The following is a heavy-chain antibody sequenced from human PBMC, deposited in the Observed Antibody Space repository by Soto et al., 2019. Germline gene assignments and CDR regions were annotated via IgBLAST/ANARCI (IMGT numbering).Heavy chain of an antibody. CDR1: GCSISRSNYY. D-gene: IGHD3-10*01. J-gene: IGHJ4*01. Sequence: PSETLSLTCTVSGCSISRSNYYWGWIRQPPGKGLEWIGSIYYSGSTNYDPSLKSRVTMSMDTSRNQVSLNLSSVTDADTAVYYCARGRTAALIETRLFRVLFDLWGHGNLVTVSS. V-gene: IGHV4-39*07. CDR2: IYYSGST. CDR3: ARGRTAALIETRLFRVLFDL.